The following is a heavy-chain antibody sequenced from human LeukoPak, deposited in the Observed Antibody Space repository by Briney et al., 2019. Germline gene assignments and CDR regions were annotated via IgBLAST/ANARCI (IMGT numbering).Heavy chain of an antibody. D-gene: IGHD2-2*01. J-gene: IGHJ4*02. CDR2: INSDGSST. Sequence: PGGSLRLSCAASGFTFSSYWMHWVRQAPGKGLVWVSRINSDGSSTSYADSVKGRFTISRDNAKNTLCLQMNSLRAEDTAVYYCARGLVEVPAALRYWGQGTLVTVSS. V-gene: IGHV3-74*01. CDR3: ARGLVEVPAALRY. CDR1: GFTFSSYW.